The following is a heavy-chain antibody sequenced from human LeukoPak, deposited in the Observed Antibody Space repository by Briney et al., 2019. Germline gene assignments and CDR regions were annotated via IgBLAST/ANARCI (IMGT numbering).Heavy chain of an antibody. V-gene: IGHV1-2*02. J-gene: IGHJ6*03. CDR3: ARADVSSYYYYYMDV. CDR1: GYTFTGYY. Sequence: ASVKVSCKASGYTFTGYYMHWVRQAPGQGLEWMGWINPNSGGTNYAQKFQGRVTMTRDTSISTAYMELSRLRSDDTAVYYCARADVSSYYYYYMDVWGKGTTVTVSS. CDR2: INPNSGGT.